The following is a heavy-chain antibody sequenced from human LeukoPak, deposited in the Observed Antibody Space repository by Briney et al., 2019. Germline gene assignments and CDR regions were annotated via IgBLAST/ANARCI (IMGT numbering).Heavy chain of an antibody. CDR2: SNGDGSGT. J-gene: IGHJ4*02. D-gene: IGHD6-13*01. CDR3: AREVYSTAWYSLDW. Sequence: GGSLRLSCAASGFSFSTYWMHWVRQAPGGGLGWVSRSNGDGSGTFYADSAKGRFTVSRDNAKNTLFLQMNSLRAEDTAVYYCAREVYSTAWYSLDWWGQGTLVTVSS. CDR1: GFSFSTYW. V-gene: IGHV3-74*01.